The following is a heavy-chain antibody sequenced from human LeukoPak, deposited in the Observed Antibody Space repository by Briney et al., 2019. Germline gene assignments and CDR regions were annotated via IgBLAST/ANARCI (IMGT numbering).Heavy chain of an antibody. CDR2: INPSGGST. Sequence: ASVKVSCKASGYTFTSYYMHWVRHAPGQGLEWMGIINPSGGSTSYAQKFQGRVTMTRDTSTSTVYMELSSLRSEDTAVYYCARDSGEMRYYYYGMDVWGQGTTVTVSS. D-gene: IGHD5-24*01. CDR1: GYTFTSYY. V-gene: IGHV1-46*01. CDR3: ARDSGEMRYYYYGMDV. J-gene: IGHJ6*02.